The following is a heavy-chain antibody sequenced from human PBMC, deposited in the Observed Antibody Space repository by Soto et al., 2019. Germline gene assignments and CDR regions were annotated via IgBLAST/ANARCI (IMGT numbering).Heavy chain of an antibody. Sequence: QVQLVESGGGVVQPGRSLRLSCAASGVTFSSYAMHWVRQAPGKGLEWVAVIWSDGSKKYYGDSVKGRFTISRDNSKNTLYLQMSSLKVEDTAVYYCARDEERWGQGTLVIVSS. J-gene: IGHJ4*02. V-gene: IGHV3-33*01. CDR1: GVTFSSYA. CDR2: IWSDGSKK. CDR3: ARDEER. D-gene: IGHD1-26*01.